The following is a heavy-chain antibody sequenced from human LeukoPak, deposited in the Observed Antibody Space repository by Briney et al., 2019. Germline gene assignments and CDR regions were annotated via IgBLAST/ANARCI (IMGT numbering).Heavy chain of an antibody. V-gene: IGHV7-4-1*02. Sequence: ASVKVSCKASGYIFTNYGMNWVRQAPGQGLEWMGWINTNTGNPTYAQGFTGRFVFSLDTSVSTAYLQISSLKAEDTAVYYCARALGYCSGGSCYADAFDIWGQGTMVTVSS. CDR3: ARALGYCSGGSCYADAFDI. CDR2: INTNTGNP. J-gene: IGHJ3*02. CDR1: GYIFTNYG. D-gene: IGHD2-15*01.